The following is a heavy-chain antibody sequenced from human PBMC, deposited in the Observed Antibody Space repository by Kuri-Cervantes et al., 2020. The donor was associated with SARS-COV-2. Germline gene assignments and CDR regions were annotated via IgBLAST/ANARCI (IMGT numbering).Heavy chain of an antibody. CDR2: ISSNGGST. J-gene: IGHJ6*02. V-gene: IGHV3-64D*08. CDR1: GFTFSSYA. Sequence: GESLKISCSASGFTFSSYAMHWVRQAPGKGLEYVSAISSNGGSTYYANSVKGRFTISRDNSKNTLYLQMSSLRAEDTAVYYCVNRLHSNSWAWLEGVNYGMDVWGQGTTVTVSS. D-gene: IGHD6-6*01. CDR3: VNRLHSNSWAWLEGVNYGMDV.